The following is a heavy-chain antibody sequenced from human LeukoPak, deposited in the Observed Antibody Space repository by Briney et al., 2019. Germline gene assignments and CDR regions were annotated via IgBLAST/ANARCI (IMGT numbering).Heavy chain of an antibody. CDR1: GASISSVNYY. CDR2: MHTSGNS. CDR3: VRLILGSTTAGN. J-gene: IGHJ4*02. Sequence: SETLSLTCTVSGASISSVNYYWSWIRQPGGKGLEWLGRMHTSGNSDYNPSLKSRVTMSIDTSKNHFSLKLSSVTAADTAVYYCVRLILGSTTAGNWGQGNLVTVSS. V-gene: IGHV4-61*02. D-gene: IGHD3-16*01.